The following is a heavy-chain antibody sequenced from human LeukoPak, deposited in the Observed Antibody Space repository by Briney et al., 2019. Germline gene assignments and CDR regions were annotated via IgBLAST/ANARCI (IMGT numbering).Heavy chain of an antibody. CDR3: ARDPQGDFSYGMDV. CDR1: GYTFTNYY. Sequence: ASVKVSCKASGYTFTNYYMHWVRQAPGQGLEWMGVINPSGGHTDYAQKFQGRDTMTRDTSTSTVYMELSGLRSEDTAVYYCARDPQGDFSYGMDVWGEGTTVIVSS. CDR2: INPSGGHT. V-gene: IGHV1-46*01. J-gene: IGHJ6*04.